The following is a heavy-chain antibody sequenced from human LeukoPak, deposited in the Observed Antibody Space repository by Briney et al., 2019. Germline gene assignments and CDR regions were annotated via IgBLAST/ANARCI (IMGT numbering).Heavy chain of an antibody. D-gene: IGHD3-22*01. Sequence: ASVKVSCKASGYTFTGYYMHWVRQAPGQGLEWMGRINPNSGGTNYAQKFQGRVTMTRDTSISTAYMELSRLRSDDTAVYYCVRADDSSGYWDSYYMDVWGKGTTVTVSS. CDR3: VRADDSSGYWDSYYMDV. CDR1: GYTFTGYY. CDR2: INPNSGGT. J-gene: IGHJ6*03. V-gene: IGHV1-2*06.